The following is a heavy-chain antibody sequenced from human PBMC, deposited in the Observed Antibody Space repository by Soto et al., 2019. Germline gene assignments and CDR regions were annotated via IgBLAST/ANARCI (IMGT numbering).Heavy chain of an antibody. CDR1: GVSISSGNW. J-gene: IGHJ4*02. CDR2: IFHDGTA. D-gene: IGHD2-8*01. V-gene: IGHV4-4*02. CDR3: ARLVYDTRLNYMYFDF. Sequence: SETLSLTCAVSGVSISSGNWWTWFLQTPQRGLEYIGEIFHDGTANYYPSFERRVAISVDTSKNQFSLKLTSVTAADTAIYFCARLVYDTRLNYMYFDFWGQGAPVTV.